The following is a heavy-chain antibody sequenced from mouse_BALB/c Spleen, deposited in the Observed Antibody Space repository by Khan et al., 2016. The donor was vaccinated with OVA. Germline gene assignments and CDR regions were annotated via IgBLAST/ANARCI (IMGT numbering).Heavy chain of an antibody. CDR2: ISYSGNT. V-gene: IGHV3-2*02. CDR3: ARVYGGDFDY. D-gene: IGHD1-1*01. Sequence: VQLQESGPGLVKPSQSLSITCTVTGYSITSDYAWNWIRQFPGNKLEWMGFISYSGNTNYNPSLKSRISITRDTSKNQFFLQLNSVTTEDTARYYCARVYGGDFDYWGQGTTLTVSS. CDR1: GYSITSDYA. J-gene: IGHJ2*01.